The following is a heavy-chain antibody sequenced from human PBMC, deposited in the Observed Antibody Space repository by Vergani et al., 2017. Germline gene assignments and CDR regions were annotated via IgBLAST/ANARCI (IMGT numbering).Heavy chain of an antibody. V-gene: IGHV4-4*07. D-gene: IGHD3-9*01. Sequence: QVQMQESGPGLVKTSETLSLTCSASGAPISYWCWSWLRQPAGKGLEWIGRLCPSGRTKYNPSLKSRVTISVDTSKNQFSLNLTSVTAADTAVYYCARDDLLTGYWDWGQGTLVTVSS. CDR2: LCPSGRT. CDR1: GAPISYWC. J-gene: IGHJ4*02. CDR3: ARDDLLTGYWD.